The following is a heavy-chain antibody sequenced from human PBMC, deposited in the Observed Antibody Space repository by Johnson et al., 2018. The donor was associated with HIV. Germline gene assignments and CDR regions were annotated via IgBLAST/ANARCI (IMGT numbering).Heavy chain of an antibody. D-gene: IGHD6-13*01. J-gene: IGHJ3*02. CDR3: AKDGGSSWSAFDI. CDR2: IKQDGSEK. Sequence: VQLVESGGGLVQPGGSLRLSCAASGFTFSSYWMSWVRQAPGKGLEWVASIKQDGSEKYYVDSVKGRFTISRDNSKNTLYLQMNTLRVEDTAVYYCAKDGGSSWSAFDIWGQGTMVTVSS. V-gene: IGHV3-7*01. CDR1: GFTFSSYW.